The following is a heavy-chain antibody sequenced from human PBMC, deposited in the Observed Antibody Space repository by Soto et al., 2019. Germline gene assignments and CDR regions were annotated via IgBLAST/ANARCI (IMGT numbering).Heavy chain of an antibody. CDR3: ARRHSSSSAFDP. Sequence: GESLKISCKGSGYSFTSYWINWVRQMPGKGLEWMGRIVPSDSYTNYSPPFQGHVTISADKSISTAYLQWSSLKASDTAMYYCARRHSSSSAFDPWGQGNLVTSP. D-gene: IGHD6-13*01. CDR1: GYSFTSYW. CDR2: IVPSDSYT. J-gene: IGHJ5*02. V-gene: IGHV5-10-1*01.